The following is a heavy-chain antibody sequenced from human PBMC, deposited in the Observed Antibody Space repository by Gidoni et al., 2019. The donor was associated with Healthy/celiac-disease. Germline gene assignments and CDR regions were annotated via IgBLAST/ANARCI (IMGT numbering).Heavy chain of an antibody. CDR1: GYTFTSYY. V-gene: IGHV1-46*01. Sequence: QVQLVQSGAEVKKPGASVKVSCQASGYTFTSYYMHWVRQAPGQGLEWMGIINPSCGSTSYAQKFQGRVTMTRDTSTSTVYMELSSLRSEVTAVYYCARESDYGGCYDYWGQGTLVTVSS. CDR2: INPSCGST. J-gene: IGHJ4*02. CDR3: ARESDYGGCYDY. D-gene: IGHD4-17*01.